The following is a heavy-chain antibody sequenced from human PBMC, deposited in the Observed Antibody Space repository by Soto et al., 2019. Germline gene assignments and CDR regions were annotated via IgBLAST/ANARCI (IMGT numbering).Heavy chain of an antibody. Sequence: GGSLRLSCAASGFTFSSYAMSWVRQAPGKGLEWVSAISGSGGSTYYADSVKGRFTISRDNSKNTLYLQMNSLRAEDTAIYYCAKVSSSWYAGFFDLWGQGTLVTVSS. D-gene: IGHD6-13*01. J-gene: IGHJ4*02. V-gene: IGHV3-23*01. CDR1: GFTFSSYA. CDR3: AKVSSSWYAGFFDL. CDR2: ISGSGGST.